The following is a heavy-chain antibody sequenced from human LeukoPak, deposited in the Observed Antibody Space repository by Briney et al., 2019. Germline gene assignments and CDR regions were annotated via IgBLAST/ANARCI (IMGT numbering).Heavy chain of an antibody. V-gene: IGHV3-48*03. CDR1: GFNFSPYP. J-gene: IGHJ4*02. Sequence: GGSLRLSCAASGFNFSPYPMNWVRQAPGKGLEWVSHISSDGNTEYYLDSVRGRFTMPRDNAKSLLFLQMNSLRAEDTAVYYCARDTLNGPFVISLDFWGQGVLVTVSS. CDR2: ISSDGNTE. CDR3: ARDTLNGPFVISLDF. D-gene: IGHD3-9*01.